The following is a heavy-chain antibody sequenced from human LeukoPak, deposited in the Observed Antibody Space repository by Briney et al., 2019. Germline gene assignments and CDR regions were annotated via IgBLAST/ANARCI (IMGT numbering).Heavy chain of an antibody. CDR3: VKHCPYPPCNWIDP. CDR2: AHYNGST. V-gene: IGHV4-39*01. Sequence: SETLSLTCTVSSGSIASPIYFWGWIRRFPGKGLEWIANAHYNGSTYYNPSLSSRVSVSVDTSKNQFSLRLSSVTAADTAVYYCVKHCPYPPCNWIDPWGQGTLVTVSS. CDR1: SGSIASPIYF. J-gene: IGHJ5*02.